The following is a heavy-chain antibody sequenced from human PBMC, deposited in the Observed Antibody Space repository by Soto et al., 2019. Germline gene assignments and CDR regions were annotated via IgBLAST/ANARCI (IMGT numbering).Heavy chain of an antibody. CDR2: IIPIFGTA. V-gene: IGHV1-69*01. CDR1: GGTFSSYA. Sequence: QVQLVQSGAEVKKPGSSVKVSCKASGGTFSSYAISWVRQAPGQGLEWMGGIIPIFGTANYAQKFQGRVTITADESTSTAYMELSSLRSEDTAVYYCASAFDVDTAMVLVRCFLFRPTVWGQGTLVTVSS. CDR3: ASAFDVDTAMVLVRCFLFRPTV. D-gene: IGHD5-18*01. J-gene: IGHJ4*02.